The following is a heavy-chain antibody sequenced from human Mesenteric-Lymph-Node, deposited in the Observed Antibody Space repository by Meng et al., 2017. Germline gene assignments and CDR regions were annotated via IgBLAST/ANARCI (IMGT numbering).Heavy chain of an antibody. V-gene: IGHV4-59*12. J-gene: IGHJ3*02. Sequence: SETLSLTCTVSRGSISGYYWSWIRQPPGKGLEWIGFIYDSGSTNYNPSLKSRVTISVDTSKNQFSLKLSSVTAADTAVYYCARGTYYDFWSGLPTPADAFDIWGQGTMVTVSS. CDR1: RGSISGYY. CDR3: ARGTYYDFWSGLPTPADAFDI. CDR2: IYDSGST. D-gene: IGHD3-3*01.